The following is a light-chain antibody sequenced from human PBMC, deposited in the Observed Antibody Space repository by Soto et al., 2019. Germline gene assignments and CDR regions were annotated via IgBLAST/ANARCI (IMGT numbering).Light chain of an antibody. CDR3: QQRSTT. CDR1: QSVGTY. Sequence: EIVLTQSPATLSLSPGERATLSCRASQSVGTYLAWYQQKPGQAPRLLMYDASNRATGIPARFRGSGSGTNFTLTISSLEPEDFAVYYCQQRSTTFGGGTKVDIK. J-gene: IGKJ4*01. V-gene: IGKV3-11*01. CDR2: DAS.